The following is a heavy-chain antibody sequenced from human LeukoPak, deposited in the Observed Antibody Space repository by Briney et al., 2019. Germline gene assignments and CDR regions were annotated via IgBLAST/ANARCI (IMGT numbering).Heavy chain of an antibody. D-gene: IGHD6-6*01. V-gene: IGHV3-30*01. CDR1: GFTFSSYA. Sequence: PGGSLRLSCAASGFTFSSYAMHLVRQAPGKGLEWVAVISYDGSNKYYADSVKGRFTISRDNSKNTLYLQMNSLRAEDTAVYYCARDYSSSTLPEYYYYYYMDVWGKGTTVTVSS. J-gene: IGHJ6*03. CDR2: ISYDGSNK. CDR3: ARDYSSSTLPEYYYYYYMDV.